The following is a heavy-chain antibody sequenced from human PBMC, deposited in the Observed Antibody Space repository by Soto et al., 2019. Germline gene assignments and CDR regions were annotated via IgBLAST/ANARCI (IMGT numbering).Heavy chain of an antibody. V-gene: IGHV3-30-3*01. D-gene: IGHD1-7*01. CDR2: SSYEGSNT. CDR1: GFSFDQYG. J-gene: IGHJ3*02. CDR3: AKATATTGGAFDI. Sequence: GGSLRLSCVASGFSFDQYGIHWVRQAPGKGLQWVALSSYEGSNTYYEDSERGRFTISRDRSKNTVYLQMNSLTAGDTAMYYCAKATATTGGAFDICGQGTMVTVSS.